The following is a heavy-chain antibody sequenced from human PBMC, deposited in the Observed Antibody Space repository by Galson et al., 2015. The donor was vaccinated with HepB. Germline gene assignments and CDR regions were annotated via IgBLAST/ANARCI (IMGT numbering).Heavy chain of an antibody. J-gene: IGHJ6*02. Sequence: SLRLSCAASGFTLSSYAMNWVRQAPGKGLEWVAVIWYDGSDKYYADSVKGRFTISRDNSKNTLYLQMDSLRVEDTGVYYCARDRHSYSFWSDYTQIYYYYHGMDVWGQGTTVTVSS. CDR2: IWYDGSDK. V-gene: IGHV3-33*01. D-gene: IGHD3-3*01. CDR3: ARDRHSYSFWSDYTQIYYYYHGMDV. CDR1: GFTLSSYA.